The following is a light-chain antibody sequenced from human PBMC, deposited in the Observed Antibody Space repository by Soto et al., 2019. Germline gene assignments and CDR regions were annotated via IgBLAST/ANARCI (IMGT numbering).Light chain of an antibody. CDR2: KAS. V-gene: IGKV1-5*03. J-gene: IGKJ1*01. CDR1: QTISSW. CDR3: QQSYSTLWT. Sequence: DIQMTHSPSTLSVSVGDRVTITCRASQTISSWLAWYQQKPGKAPKLLIYKASTLKSGVPSRFSGSGSGTEFTLTISSLQPEDFATYYCQQSYSTLWTFGQGTKVDIK.